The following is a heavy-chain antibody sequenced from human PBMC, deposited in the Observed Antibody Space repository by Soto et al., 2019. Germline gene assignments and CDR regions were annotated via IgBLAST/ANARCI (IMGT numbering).Heavy chain of an antibody. CDR1: GFTFSSYA. CDR3: ARDRGPHPVMGVDAFDI. D-gene: IGHD3-10*01. J-gene: IGHJ3*02. V-gene: IGHV3-30-3*01. CDR2: ISYDGSNK. Sequence: QVQLVESGGGVVQPGRSLRLSCAASGFTFSSYAMHWVRQAPGKGLEWVAVISYDGSNKYYADSVKGRFTISRDNSKNTLYLQMNSLRAEDTAVYSCARDRGPHPVMGVDAFDIWGQGTLVTVSS.